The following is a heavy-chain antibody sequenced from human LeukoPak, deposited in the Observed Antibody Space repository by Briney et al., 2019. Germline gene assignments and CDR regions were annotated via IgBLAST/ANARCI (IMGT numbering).Heavy chain of an antibody. Sequence: GGSLRLSCAASGFTFSDHYMDSVRQAPGKGLECVGRSRNKANSYSTEYAASVKGRFTISRDDSKNSLYLQMNSLKTEDTAVYYCAKISMGAAETSDSWGQGTLVTVSS. CDR3: AKISMGAAETSDS. V-gene: IGHV3-72*01. CDR1: GFTFSDHY. J-gene: IGHJ5*01. D-gene: IGHD2-15*01. CDR2: SRNKANSYST.